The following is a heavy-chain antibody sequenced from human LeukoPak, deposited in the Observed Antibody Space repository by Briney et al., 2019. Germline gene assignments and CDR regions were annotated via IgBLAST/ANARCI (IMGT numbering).Heavy chain of an antibody. CDR1: GFTFSSYW. J-gene: IGHJ4*02. D-gene: IGHD6-19*01. V-gene: IGHV3-7*01. Sequence: GGSLRLSCAASGFTFSSYWMSWVRQAPGKGLEWVANIKQDGSEKYYVGSVKGRFTISRDNAKNSLYLEMNSLRAEDTAVYNCANTPGGITVAGSDYWGQGTLVTVSS. CDR3: ANTPGGITVAGSDY. CDR2: IKQDGSEK.